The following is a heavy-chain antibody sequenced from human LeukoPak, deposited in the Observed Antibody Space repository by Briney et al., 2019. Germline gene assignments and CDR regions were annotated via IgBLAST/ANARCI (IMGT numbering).Heavy chain of an antibody. CDR2: FAPEDGET. V-gene: IGHV1-24*01. Sequence: ASVKVSGKVFGNTLTELSMHWVRQAPGKGLESMGGFAPEDGETIYAQQFQGRLTMTEDTSTDTAYMELSRLTSEDTAVYYCTTGRRYQLYDYWGQGTLVTVSS. D-gene: IGHD1-1*01. J-gene: IGHJ4*02. CDR1: GNTLTELS. CDR3: TTGRRYQLYDY.